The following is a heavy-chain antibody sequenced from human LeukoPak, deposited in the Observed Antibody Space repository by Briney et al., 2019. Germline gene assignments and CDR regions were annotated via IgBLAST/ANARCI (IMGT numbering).Heavy chain of an antibody. CDR3: ARVSLSSGCLSN. CDR2: ISSSSSTI. D-gene: IGHD6-19*01. CDR1: GFTFSTYS. J-gene: IGHJ4*02. V-gene: IGHV3-48*04. Sequence: GGSLRLSCAASGFTFSTYSMNWARQAPGKGLEWISYISSSSSTIYYADSVKGRFTISRDNAKNTLFLQMNGLRAEDTAVYYCARVSLSSGCLSNWGQGTLVTVSS.